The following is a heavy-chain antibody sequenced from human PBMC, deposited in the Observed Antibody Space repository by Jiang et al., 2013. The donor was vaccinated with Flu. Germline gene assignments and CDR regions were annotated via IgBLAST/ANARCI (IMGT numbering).Heavy chain of an antibody. D-gene: IGHD6-13*01. CDR2: TYYRSKWYN. J-gene: IGHJ4*02. CDR1: GDSVSSNSAA. Sequence: QTLSLTCAISGDSVSSNSAAWNWIRQSPSRGLEWLGRTYYRSKWYNDYAVSVKSRITINPDTSKNQFSLQLNSVTPEDTAVYYCARDVDEIEAAAGTSQFDYWGQGTLVTVSS. CDR3: ARDVDEIEAAAGTSQFDY. V-gene: IGHV6-1*01.